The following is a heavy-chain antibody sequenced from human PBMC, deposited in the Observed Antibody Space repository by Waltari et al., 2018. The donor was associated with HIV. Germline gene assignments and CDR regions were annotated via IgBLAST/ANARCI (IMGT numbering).Heavy chain of an antibody. J-gene: IGHJ5*02. Sequence: EVQLLESGGGLVQSGGSLSLSCAAPGCTLGSYSMNLVRQAPGKGLEWVSYISSSSSTIYYADSVKCRFTISRDNAKNSLYLQMNSLRDEDTAVYYCAGGLMTTSPTWGQGTLVTVSS. CDR3: AGGLMTTSPT. V-gene: IGHV3-48*02. D-gene: IGHD4-17*01. CDR1: GCTLGSYS. CDR2: ISSSSSTI.